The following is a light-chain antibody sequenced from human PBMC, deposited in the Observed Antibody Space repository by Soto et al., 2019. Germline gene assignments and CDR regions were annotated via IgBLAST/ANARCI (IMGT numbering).Light chain of an antibody. CDR1: SSDVGSYNY. CDR2: EVS. CDR3: SSYTSSSTLVV. Sequence: QLVLTQAASVSGSPGQPITISCTGTSSDVGSYNYVSWYQQHPGKAPKLIIYEVSNRPSGVSNRFSGSKSGNTASLTISGLQAEDEADYYCSSYTSSSTLVVFGGGTKVTVL. J-gene: IGLJ2*01. V-gene: IGLV2-14*01.